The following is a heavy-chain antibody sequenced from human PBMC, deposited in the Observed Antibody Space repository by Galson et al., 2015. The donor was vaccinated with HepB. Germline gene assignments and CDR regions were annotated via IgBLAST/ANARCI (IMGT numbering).Heavy chain of an antibody. D-gene: IGHD1-26*01. CDR1: GFTFRHYG. Sequence: SLRLSCAASGFTFRHYGMHWVRQAPGKGLEWVAVITYDGDAKYYADFAKGRFTISRDNSKNTVYVEVNSLRPEDTAVYFCARDLSGLVGALRLGMDVWGQGTTVTVSS. CDR2: ITYDGDAK. J-gene: IGHJ6*02. CDR3: ARDLSGLVGALRLGMDV. V-gene: IGHV3-30*03.